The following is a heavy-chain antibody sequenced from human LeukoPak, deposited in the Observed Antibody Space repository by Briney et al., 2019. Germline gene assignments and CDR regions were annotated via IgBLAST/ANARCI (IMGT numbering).Heavy chain of an antibody. CDR1: GYTFTSYG. D-gene: IGHD2-15*01. CDR3: ARGKGCSGGSCYSNWFDP. V-gene: IGHV1-8*02. J-gene: IGHJ5*02. CDR2: MNPNSGNT. Sequence: GASVKVSCKASGYTFTSYGISWVRQATGQGLEWMGWMNPNSGNTGYAQKFQGRVSMTRNTSISTAYMELSSLRSDDTAVYYCARGKGCSGGSCYSNWFDPWGQGTLVAVSS.